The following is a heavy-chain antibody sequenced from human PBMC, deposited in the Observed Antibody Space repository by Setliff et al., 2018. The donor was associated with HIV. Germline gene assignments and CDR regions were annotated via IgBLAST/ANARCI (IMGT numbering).Heavy chain of an antibody. J-gene: IGHJ4*02. D-gene: IGHD3-9*01. V-gene: IGHV1-69-2*01. Sequence: GASVKVSCKASGYAFRDYYINWVQQAPGKGLEWMGRVDPKDGETMYAQKFQGRVTITADRSTNTTYMDLSSLSSDDTALYLCATFDYNLLTGCPCWGQGTLVTVSS. CDR1: GYAFRDYY. CDR2: VDPKDGET. CDR3: ATFDYNLLTGCPC.